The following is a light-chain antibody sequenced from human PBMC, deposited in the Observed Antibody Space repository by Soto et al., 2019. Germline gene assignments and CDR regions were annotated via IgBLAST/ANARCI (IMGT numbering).Light chain of an antibody. CDR3: CSYAGSYVLV. CDR2: DVT. J-gene: IGLJ2*01. V-gene: IGLV2-11*01. CDR1: SSDVGGYNY. Sequence: QSALTQPRSVSGSPGQSVTISCTGTSSDVGGYNYVSWYQQHPGKAPKLIIYDVTKRPSGVPDRFSGSKSGNTASLTISGLLAEDESDYHCCSYAGSYVLVFGGGTQLTVL.